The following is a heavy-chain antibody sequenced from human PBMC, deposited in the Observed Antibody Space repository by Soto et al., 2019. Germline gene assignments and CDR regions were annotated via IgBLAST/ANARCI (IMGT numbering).Heavy chain of an antibody. V-gene: IGHV3-21*01. Sequence: EVQLVESGGGLVKPGGSLRLSCAASGFNFGAYNMNWVRQAPGKGLEWVSSISSSSSYIYYADSVKGRFTVSRDNARNSLYLQMNSLRAEDTAVYYCARREFSGYEYDDYWGQGTLVTVSS. D-gene: IGHD5-12*01. CDR2: ISSSSSYI. J-gene: IGHJ4*02. CDR3: ARREFSGYEYDDY. CDR1: GFNFGAYN.